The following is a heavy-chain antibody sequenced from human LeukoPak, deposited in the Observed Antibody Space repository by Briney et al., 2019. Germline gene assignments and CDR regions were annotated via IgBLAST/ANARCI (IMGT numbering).Heavy chain of an antibody. CDR2: ISGSGERT. J-gene: IGHJ4*02. Sequence: GGSLRLSCVTSGFMFSNYAMSWVRQAPGKGLEWVSIISGSGERTYYADSLKGRFAVSRDHSKNTLYLQMMSLRAEDTAVYYCVSQSYSGSDNYSFHYWGQGTLVAVSS. CDR1: GFMFSNYA. V-gene: IGHV3-23*01. CDR3: VSQSYSGSDNYSFHY. D-gene: IGHD1-26*01.